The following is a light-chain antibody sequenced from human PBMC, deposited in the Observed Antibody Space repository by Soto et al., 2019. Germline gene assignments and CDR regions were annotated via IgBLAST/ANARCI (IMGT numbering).Light chain of an antibody. J-gene: IGLJ1*01. CDR3: SSYTSSSHYV. V-gene: IGLV2-14*01. Sequence: QSALTQPASVSGSPGQSITISCTGTSSDVGGYNYVSWYQQHPGKAPKLMIYDVSIRPSGVSNRFSGSKSGNTASLTISGLQAEDEADYYCSSYTSSSHYVFGTGTKVTVL. CDR2: DVS. CDR1: SSDVGGYNY.